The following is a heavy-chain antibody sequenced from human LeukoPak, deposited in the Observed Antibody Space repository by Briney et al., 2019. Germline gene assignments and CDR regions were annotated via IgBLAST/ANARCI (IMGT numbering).Heavy chain of an antibody. D-gene: IGHD1-26*01. J-gene: IGHJ4*02. CDR3: ARDRGGSYSAIDY. Sequence: GSLRLSFAASGFPFSSYSMNWVRQAPGMGLEWVSFISSSSSTIYYADSVKGRFTISRDNAKNSLYLQMNSLRAEDTAVYYCARDRGGSYSAIDYWGQGTLVTVSS. V-gene: IGHV3-48*04. CDR1: GFPFSSYS. CDR2: ISSSSSTI.